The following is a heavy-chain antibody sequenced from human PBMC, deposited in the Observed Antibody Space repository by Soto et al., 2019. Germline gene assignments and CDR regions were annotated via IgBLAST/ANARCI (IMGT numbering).Heavy chain of an antibody. D-gene: IGHD3-10*01. J-gene: IGHJ6*02. CDR3: ARMGPMVRGANYGMDV. Sequence: SVKVSCKASGGTFSSYAISWVRQAPGQGLEWMGGIIPIFGTANYAQKFQGRVTITADESTSTAYMELSSLRSEDTAVYYCARMGPMVRGANYGMDVWGQGTTVTVSS. V-gene: IGHV1-69*13. CDR2: IIPIFGTA. CDR1: GGTFSSYA.